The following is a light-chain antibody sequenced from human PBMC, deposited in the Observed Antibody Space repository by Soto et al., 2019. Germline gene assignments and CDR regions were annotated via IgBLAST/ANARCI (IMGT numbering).Light chain of an antibody. Sequence: QSVLTQPPSVSGATRQRVTSSCTGSSSNIGAGYDVHWYQQLPGTAPKLLIYGNSNRPSGVPDRFSGSKSGTSASLAITGLQAEDEADYYCQSYDSSLSGVFGGGTKVTVL. J-gene: IGLJ3*02. CDR3: QSYDSSLSGV. CDR1: SSNIGAGYD. CDR2: GNS. V-gene: IGLV1-40*01.